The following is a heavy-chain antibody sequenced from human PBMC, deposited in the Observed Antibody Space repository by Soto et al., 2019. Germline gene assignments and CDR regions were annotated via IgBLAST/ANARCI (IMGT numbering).Heavy chain of an antibody. J-gene: IGHJ6*02. CDR3: ARDRVTGAGYYYGMDV. Sequence: GGSLRLSCSGSGFIFSIYAIHWVRQAPGKGLEYVSSISIDGTGTYYADSVKGRFTISRDNSKNTLYLQMNSLRAEDTAVYYCARDRVTGAGYYYGMDVWGQGTTVTVSS. CDR2: ISIDGTGT. V-gene: IGHV3-64*04. D-gene: IGHD2-8*01. CDR1: GFIFSIYA.